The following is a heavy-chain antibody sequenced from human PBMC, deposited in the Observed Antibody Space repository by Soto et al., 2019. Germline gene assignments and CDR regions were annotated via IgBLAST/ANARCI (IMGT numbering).Heavy chain of an antibody. CDR1: GFTVSRYD. J-gene: IGHJ4*02. CDR2: IQSGGAT. V-gene: IGHV3-53*01. Sequence: QLVESGGGLIQAGGSTRLSCLVSGFTVSRYDMAWVRQAPGKGLEWASIIQSGGATSYPDSAQGRFTISRYNSKNTVYLQMISLRVEDTGVYSCVRVLYGSGVVDFWGQGSLSTDS. D-gene: IGHD3-10*01. CDR3: VRVLYGSGVVDF.